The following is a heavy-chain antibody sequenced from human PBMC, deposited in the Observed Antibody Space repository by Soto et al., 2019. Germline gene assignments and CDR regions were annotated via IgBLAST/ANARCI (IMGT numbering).Heavy chain of an antibody. J-gene: IGHJ1*01. V-gene: IGHV4-31*03. Sequence: SETLSLTCTVSGGSISRGGYYWSWIRQHPGKGLEWIGNIYYSGSTYYNPSLKGRLTISVDTSKNQFSLKLSSVTAADTAVYYCATLMPLQSVHWGQGTLVAVSS. CDR1: GGSISRGGYY. D-gene: IGHD2-8*01. CDR3: ATLMPLQSVH. CDR2: IYYSGST.